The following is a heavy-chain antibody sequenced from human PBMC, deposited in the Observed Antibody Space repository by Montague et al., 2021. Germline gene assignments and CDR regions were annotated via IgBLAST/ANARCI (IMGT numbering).Heavy chain of an antibody. V-gene: IGHV3-23*01. Sequence: SLRLSCAASGLTFSSYAMSWVRQAPGKGLEWVSAISGSGGSTYYADSVKGRFTISRDNSKNTLYLQMNSLRAEDTAVYYCANRPDITVVTLGGQGTLVTVSS. CDR2: ISGSGGST. CDR1: GLTFSSYA. CDR3: ANRPDITVVTL. J-gene: IGHJ4*02. D-gene: IGHD4-23*01.